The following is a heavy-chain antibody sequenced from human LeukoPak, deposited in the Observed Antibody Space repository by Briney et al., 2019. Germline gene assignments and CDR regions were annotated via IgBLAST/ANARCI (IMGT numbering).Heavy chain of an antibody. CDR1: GGSISSSY. Sequence: SETLSLTCTVSGGSISSSYWSWIRQPPGKGLEWIGYIYYSGSTNYNPSLKSRVTISVDTSKNQFSLKLSSVTAADTAVYYCARSYRSGWYGTFDIWGQGTMVTVSS. CDR2: IYYSGST. D-gene: IGHD6-19*01. J-gene: IGHJ3*02. CDR3: ARSYRSGWYGTFDI. V-gene: IGHV4-59*01.